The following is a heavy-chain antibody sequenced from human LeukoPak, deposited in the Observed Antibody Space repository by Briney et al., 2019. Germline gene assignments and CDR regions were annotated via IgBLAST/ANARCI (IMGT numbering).Heavy chain of an antibody. J-gene: IGHJ6*02. V-gene: IGHV4-59*01. CDR3: ARAGYSSSWYYYYGMDV. D-gene: IGHD6-13*01. Sequence: SETLSLTCTVSGGSISSYYWSWIRQPPGKGLEWIGYIYYSGSTNYNPSLKSRVTISVDTSKNQFSLKLSSVTATDTAVYYCARAGYSSSWYYYYGMDVWGQGTTVTVSS. CDR1: GGSISSYY. CDR2: IYYSGST.